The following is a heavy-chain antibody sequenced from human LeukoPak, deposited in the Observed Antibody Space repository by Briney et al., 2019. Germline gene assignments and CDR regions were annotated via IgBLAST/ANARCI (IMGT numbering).Heavy chain of an antibody. Sequence: PSETLSLTCTVSGGSIRSNHYYWGWIRLPPGKGLEWIGSIYYSGSTYYSPSLKSRVTISVDTSKNLFSLKLSSVTAADTAVYYCARQPDDIAPYFDSWGQGTLVTVSS. CDR3: ARQPDDIAPYFDS. V-gene: IGHV4-39*01. J-gene: IGHJ4*02. CDR2: IYYSGST. CDR1: GGSIRSNHYY. D-gene: IGHD2-15*01.